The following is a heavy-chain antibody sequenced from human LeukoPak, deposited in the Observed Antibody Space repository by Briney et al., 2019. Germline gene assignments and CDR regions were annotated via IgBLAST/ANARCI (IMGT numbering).Heavy chain of an antibody. CDR2: IHYSGST. V-gene: IGHV4-59*01. CDR3: VRVGTHWYFNL. Sequence: PSETLSLTCTVSGGSISSNYWSWIRQPPGKGLEWIGHIHYSGSTNSNPSLKSRVTISLDMSKSQFSLKLNSVTAADTAVYYCVRVGTHWYFNLWGRGTLVTVSS. CDR1: GGSISSNY. J-gene: IGHJ2*01.